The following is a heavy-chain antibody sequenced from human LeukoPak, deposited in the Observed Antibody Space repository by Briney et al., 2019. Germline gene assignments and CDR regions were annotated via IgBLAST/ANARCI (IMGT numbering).Heavy chain of an antibody. D-gene: IGHD2-2*02. CDR1: GFTVSSNY. V-gene: IGHV3-23*01. J-gene: IGHJ4*02. CDR2: ISGSGGST. Sequence: GGSLRLSCAASGFTVSSNYMSWVRQAPGKGLEWVSAISGSGGSTYYADSVKGRFTISRDNSKNTLYLQMNSLRAEDTAVYYCAKVAAVPAAIPHYWGQGTLVTVSS. CDR3: AKVAAVPAAIPHY.